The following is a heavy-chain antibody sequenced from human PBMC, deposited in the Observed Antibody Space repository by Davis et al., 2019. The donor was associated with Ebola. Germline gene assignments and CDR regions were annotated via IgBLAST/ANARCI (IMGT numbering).Heavy chain of an antibody. CDR3: ARSISIVRGGWFDP. CDR2: ISAYNGNT. CDR1: GYTFTGYY. J-gene: IGHJ5*02. Sequence: ASVKVSCKASGYTFTGYYMHWVRQAPGQGLEWMGWISAYNGNTNYARKLQGRVTMTTDTSTSTAYMELRSLRSDDTAVYYCARSISIVRGGWFDPWGQGTLVTVSS. V-gene: IGHV1-18*04. D-gene: IGHD3-10*02.